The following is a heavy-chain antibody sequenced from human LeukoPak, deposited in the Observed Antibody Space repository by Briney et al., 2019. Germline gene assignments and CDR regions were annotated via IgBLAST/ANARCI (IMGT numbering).Heavy chain of an antibody. J-gene: IGHJ3*02. Sequence: SVKVSCKASGGTFSSYAISWVRQAPGQGLEWMGGIIPIFGTANYAQKFQGRVTITTDESTSTAYMELRSLRSDDTAVYYCARVGDSAFDIWGQGTMVTVSS. CDR3: ARVGDSAFDI. V-gene: IGHV1-69*05. CDR1: GGTFSSYA. D-gene: IGHD1-26*01. CDR2: IIPIFGTA.